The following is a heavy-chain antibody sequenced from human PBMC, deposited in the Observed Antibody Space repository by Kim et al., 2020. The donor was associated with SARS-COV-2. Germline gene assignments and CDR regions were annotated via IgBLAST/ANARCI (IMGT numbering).Heavy chain of an antibody. V-gene: IGHV3-9*01. D-gene: IGHD3-16*01. J-gene: IGHJ4*02. Sequence: GGSLRLSCAASGFSFVDYAMAWVRQAPGKGLEWVSSISWNSGSIGYADSVKGRFTISRDNAKNSLYVQMNSLRAEDTAFYYCARTRGGVSGPHFDYWGQGTLVTVSS. CDR1: GFSFVDYA. CDR2: ISWNSGSI. CDR3: ARTRGGVSGPHFDY.